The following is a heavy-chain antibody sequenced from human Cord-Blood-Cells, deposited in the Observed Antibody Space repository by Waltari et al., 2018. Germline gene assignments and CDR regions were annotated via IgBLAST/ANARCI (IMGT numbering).Heavy chain of an antibody. CDR2: ISGRGGST. Sequence: EVQLVESGGGLVQPGGSLRLSCAASGFTFSSYVMSWVRQAPGKGLEWVSAISGRGGSTYYADSGKGRFTISRDNSKNTLYLQMNSLRAEDTAVYYCAKAPDYDFWSGYYTWFDPWGQGTLVTVSS. CDR3: AKAPDYDFWSGYYTWFDP. J-gene: IGHJ5*02. D-gene: IGHD3-3*01. CDR1: GFTFSSYV. V-gene: IGHV3-23*04.